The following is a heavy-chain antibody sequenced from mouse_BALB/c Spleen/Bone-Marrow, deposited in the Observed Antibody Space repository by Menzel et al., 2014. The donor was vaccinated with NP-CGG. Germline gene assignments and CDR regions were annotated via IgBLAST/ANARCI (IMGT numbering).Heavy chain of an antibody. Sequence: EVKVVESGGGLVKSGGSLKLSCAASGFTFSNYGMSWVRQTPEKRLEWVATISGGGSYTFYSDSVKGRFTISRDNAKNNLYLQLSSLRSEDPALYYCARHAYYDQTEVSFVYWGQGTLVTVSA. CDR1: GFTFSNYG. J-gene: IGHJ3*01. D-gene: IGHD2-4*01. V-gene: IGHV5-9-2*01. CDR2: ISGGGSYT. CDR3: ARHAYYDQTEVSFVY.